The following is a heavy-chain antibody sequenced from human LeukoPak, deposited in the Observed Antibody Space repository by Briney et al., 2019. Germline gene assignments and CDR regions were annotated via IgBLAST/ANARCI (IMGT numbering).Heavy chain of an antibody. V-gene: IGHV4-59*08. CDR1: GDSISGYY. D-gene: IGHD6-19*01. Sequence: SETLSLTCTVSGDSISGYYWSWIRQPPGKGLEWIGYINYSGFTKYNPSVKSRITLSVDTPKNQFSLNLTSVTAADTAIYYCAGHVKIPVAGFDYWGQGTPVTVSS. CDR2: INYSGFT. J-gene: IGHJ4*02. CDR3: AGHVKIPVAGFDY.